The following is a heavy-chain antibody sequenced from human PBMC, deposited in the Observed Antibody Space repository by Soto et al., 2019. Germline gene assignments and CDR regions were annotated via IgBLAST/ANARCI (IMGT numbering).Heavy chain of an antibody. CDR3: ARSIAAAGRLGYYYYMDV. Sequence: GGSLRLSCAASGFTFSSYWMHWVRQAPGKGLVWVSRINSDGSSTSYADSVKGRFTISRDNAKNTLYLQMNSLRAEDTAVYYCARSIAAAGRLGYYYYMDVWGKGTTVTVSS. D-gene: IGHD6-13*01. CDR1: GFTFSSYW. CDR2: INSDGSST. J-gene: IGHJ6*03. V-gene: IGHV3-74*01.